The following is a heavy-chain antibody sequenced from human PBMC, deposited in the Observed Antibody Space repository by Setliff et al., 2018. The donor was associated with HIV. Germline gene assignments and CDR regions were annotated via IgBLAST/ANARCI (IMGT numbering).Heavy chain of an antibody. Sequence: SETLSLTCTVSGGSIKSSSYYWGWIRQPPGKGLDWIGSFYVSGSTSYNPSLQSRVTISGETSKNQFFLKLTSVSPADTATYFCTGGRSGWYGVGDYWGQGALVTVS. J-gene: IGHJ4*02. D-gene: IGHD6-13*01. CDR1: GGSIKSSSYY. CDR2: FYVSGST. V-gene: IGHV4-39*03. CDR3: TGGRSGWYGVGDY.